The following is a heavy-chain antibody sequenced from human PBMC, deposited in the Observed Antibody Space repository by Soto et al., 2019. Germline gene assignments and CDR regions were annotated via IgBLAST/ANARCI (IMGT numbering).Heavy chain of an antibody. CDR3: TSGRQLVRNY. V-gene: IGHV4-30-2*01. J-gene: IGHJ4*02. D-gene: IGHD6-13*01. CDR1: GGSISSGGYS. CDR2: IYHSGST. Sequence: QLQLQESGSGLVKPSQTLSLTCAVSGGSISSGGYSWSWIRQPPGKGLEWIGYIYHSGSTYYTPSLRSRVTISVDRSKTQFSLQPSSVPAAYTSVFYRTSGRQLVRNYWGQGFVVTVSS.